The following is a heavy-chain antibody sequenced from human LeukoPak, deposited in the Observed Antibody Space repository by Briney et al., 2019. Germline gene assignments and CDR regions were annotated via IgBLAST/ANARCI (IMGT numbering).Heavy chain of an antibody. CDR1: GFTFSSYG. J-gene: IGHJ4*02. CDR3: AKDQAWYGGKGMICDY. CDR2: ISYDGSNK. D-gene: IGHD4-23*01. V-gene: IGHV3-30*18. Sequence: PGRSLRLSCAASGFTFSSYGMHWVRQAPGKGLEWVAVISYDGSNKYYADSVKGRFTISRDNSKNTLYLQMNSLRAEDTAVYYCAKDQAWYGGKGMICDYWGQGTLVTVSS.